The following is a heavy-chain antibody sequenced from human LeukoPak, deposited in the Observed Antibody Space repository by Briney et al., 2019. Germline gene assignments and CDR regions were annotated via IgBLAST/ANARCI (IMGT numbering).Heavy chain of an antibody. CDR2: IYSGGST. D-gene: IGHD6-19*01. Sequence: GGSLDLSCAASGSPVSSNYMSWVRPAPGKGLGGVSVIYSGGSTYYADSVKGRFTISRHNSKNTLYLQMNSLRAEDTAVYYCARSGPGAQHSSGWPHYYYYGMDVWGQGTTVTVSS. CDR3: ARSGPGAQHSSGWPHYYYYGMDV. CDR1: GSPVSSNY. J-gene: IGHJ6*02. V-gene: IGHV3-53*04.